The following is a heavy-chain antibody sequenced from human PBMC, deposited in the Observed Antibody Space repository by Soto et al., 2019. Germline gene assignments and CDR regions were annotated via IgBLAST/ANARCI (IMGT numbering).Heavy chain of an antibody. V-gene: IGHV3-21*01. J-gene: IGHJ3*02. Sequence: GGSLRLSCAASGFTFSSYSMNWVRQAPGKGLEWVSSISSSSSYIYYADSVKGRFTISRDNAKNSLYLQMNSLRAEDTAVYYCARQIITGTTRTAFDIWGQGTMVTVSS. D-gene: IGHD1-7*01. CDR3: ARQIITGTTRTAFDI. CDR1: GFTFSSYS. CDR2: ISSSSSYI.